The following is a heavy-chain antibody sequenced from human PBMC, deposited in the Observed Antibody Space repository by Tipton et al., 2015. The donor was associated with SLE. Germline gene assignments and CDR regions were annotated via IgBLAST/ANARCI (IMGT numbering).Heavy chain of an antibody. D-gene: IGHD3-22*01. CDR1: GGSISSHY. Sequence: TLSLTCTVSGGSISSHYWRWIRQPPGKGLEWIGYIYYSGSTNYNPSLKSRVTISVDTSKNQFSLKLSSVTAADTAVYYCAAYDSSGYYRWFDPWGQGTLVTVSS. CDR2: IYYSGST. CDR3: AAYDSSGYYRWFDP. J-gene: IGHJ5*02. V-gene: IGHV4-59*11.